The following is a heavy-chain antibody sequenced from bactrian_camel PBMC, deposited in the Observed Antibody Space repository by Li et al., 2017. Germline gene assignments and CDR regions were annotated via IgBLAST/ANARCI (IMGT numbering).Heavy chain of an antibody. CDR1: DNSNHC. D-gene: IGHD2*01. J-gene: IGHJ4*01. Sequence: HVQLVESGGGSVQAGGSLRLSCVVSDNSNHCMAWFRQAPGKECEGVASVGGDSSPRYLDSVKGRFTISVDNAKNTLYLEMNSLKPEDTGMYYCASECINGSPFYQKGYRYWGQGTQVTVS. CDR3: ASECINGSPFYQKGYRY. CDR2: VGGDSSP. V-gene: IGHV3S53*01.